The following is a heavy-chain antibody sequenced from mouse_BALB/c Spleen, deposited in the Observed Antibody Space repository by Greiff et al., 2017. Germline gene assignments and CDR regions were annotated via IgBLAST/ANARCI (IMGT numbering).Heavy chain of an antibody. D-gene: IGHD1-1*01. V-gene: IGHV14-3*02. Sequence: EVQLQESGAELVKPGASVKLSCTASGFNIKDTYMHWVKQRPEQGLEWIGRIDPANGNTKYDPKFQGKATITADTSSNTAYLQLSSPTSEDTAVYYCARGVVATRAMDYWGQGTSVTVSS. CDR2: IDPANGNT. CDR3: ARGVVATRAMDY. CDR1: GFNIKDTY. J-gene: IGHJ4*01.